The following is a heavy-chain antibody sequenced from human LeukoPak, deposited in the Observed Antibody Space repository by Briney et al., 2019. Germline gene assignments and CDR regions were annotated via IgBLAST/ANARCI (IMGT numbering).Heavy chain of an antibody. J-gene: IGHJ6*03. V-gene: IGHV4-4*07. CDR1: GGSISSYY. D-gene: IGHD6-6*01. Sequence: SETLSLTCTVSGGSISSYYWSRIRQPAGQGLEWIGRIYTSGSTNYNPSLKSRVTMSVDTSKNQFSLKLSSVTAADTAVYYCARDTWGSSSPYYYYYMDVWGKGTTVTVSS. CDR3: ARDTWGSSSPYYYYYMDV. CDR2: IYTSGST.